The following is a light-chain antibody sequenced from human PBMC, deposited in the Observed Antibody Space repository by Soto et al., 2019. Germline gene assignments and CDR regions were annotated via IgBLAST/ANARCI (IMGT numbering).Light chain of an antibody. Sequence: QSVLTQPASVSGSPGQSITISCTGTSSDVGGFNYVSWYQQHPGKAPKLLIFDVYSRPSGISNRFSGSKSGNTASLTISGLQAEDEADYSCSSYTTSSSYVSGAGTKVTVL. CDR2: DVY. V-gene: IGLV2-14*01. J-gene: IGLJ1*01. CDR3: SSYTTSSSYV. CDR1: SSDVGGFNY.